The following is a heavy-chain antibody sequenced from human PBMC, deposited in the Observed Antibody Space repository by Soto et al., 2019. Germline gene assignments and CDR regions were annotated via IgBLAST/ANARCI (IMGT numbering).Heavy chain of an antibody. D-gene: IGHD5-12*01. V-gene: IGHV3-7*05. CDR2: IKQDGSEK. Sequence: GGSLRLSCAASGFTFSSYWMSWVRQAPGKGLEWVANIKQDGSEKYYVDSVKGRFTISRDNAKNSLYLQMNSLRAEDTAVYYCARERTRGGYSGFALDYWGQGTLVTVSS. J-gene: IGHJ4*02. CDR3: ARERTRGGYSGFALDY. CDR1: GFTFSSYW.